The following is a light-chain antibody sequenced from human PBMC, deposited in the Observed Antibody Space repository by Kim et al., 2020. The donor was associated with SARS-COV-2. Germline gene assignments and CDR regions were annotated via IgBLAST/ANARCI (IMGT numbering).Light chain of an antibody. J-gene: IGKJ5*01. CDR3: QQANTFPIT. V-gene: IGKV1-12*01. Sequence: ASVGDRVTFTCRASQTISSWLAWYQQRPGEAPKLLIYSSSSLHTGVPSRFSGSRSGTNFTLTISSLQPGDFATYYCQQANTFPITFGQGTRLEIK. CDR2: SSS. CDR1: QTISSW.